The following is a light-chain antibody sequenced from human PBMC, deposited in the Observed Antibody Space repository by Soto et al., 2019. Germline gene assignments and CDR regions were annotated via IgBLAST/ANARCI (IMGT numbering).Light chain of an antibody. CDR3: QQYGSSPPT. CDR2: GTS. CDR1: QSVDNHY. J-gene: IGKJ2*01. V-gene: IGKV3-20*01. Sequence: EIVLTQSPGTLSLSPGERATLSCRASQSVDNHYIAWFQQKPGQAPRLLIYGTSTRPPGIPDRFSGSGSGTDFTLTISRLEPEDFAVYYCQQYGSSPPTFGQGTKLEIK.